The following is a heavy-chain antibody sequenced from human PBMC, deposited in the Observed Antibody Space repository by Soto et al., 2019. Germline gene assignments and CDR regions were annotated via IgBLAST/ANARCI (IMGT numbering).Heavy chain of an antibody. V-gene: IGHV1-69*12. J-gene: IGHJ4*02. CDR1: GGTFRSYV. CDR2: IISMYGTT. Sequence: QVQLVQSGAEVKKPGSSVKVSCKASGGTFRSYVTSWVRQAPGQGLEWLGGIISMYGTTYYAQTFQGRVTISAHESTSTAFMELSSLRSEDTAVYYCARIGTLDWIDDYWGQGPLVTVSS. D-gene: IGHD1-1*01. CDR3: ARIGTLDWIDDY.